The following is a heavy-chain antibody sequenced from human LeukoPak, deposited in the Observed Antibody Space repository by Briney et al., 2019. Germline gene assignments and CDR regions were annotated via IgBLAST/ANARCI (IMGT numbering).Heavy chain of an antibody. CDR2: ISGSGDNT. J-gene: IGHJ6*02. CDR1: GFTFYTYA. V-gene: IGHV3-23*01. D-gene: IGHD3-10*01. CDR3: AKVPYGSGSFYYYGMDV. Sequence: GGSLRLSCAASGFTFYTYAMTWVRQAPGKGLEWVSSISGSGDNTYYADSVKGRFTISRDNSKNTLYLQMNSLRAEDTAVYYCAKVPYGSGSFYYYGMDVWGQGTTVTVSS.